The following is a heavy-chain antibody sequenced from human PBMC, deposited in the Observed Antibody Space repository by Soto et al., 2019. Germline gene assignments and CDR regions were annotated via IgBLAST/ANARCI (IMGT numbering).Heavy chain of an antibody. CDR3: ARGGGMVYVETTSRNWFDP. D-gene: IGHD2-8*01. V-gene: IGHV1-18*01. J-gene: IGHJ5*02. Sequence: ASVKVSCKASGYTFTSYGISWVRQAPGQGLEWMGWISAYNGNTNYAQKLQGRVTMTTDTSTSTAYMELRSPRSDDTAVYYCARGGGMVYVETTSRNWFDPWGQGTLVNVSS. CDR1: GYTFTSYG. CDR2: ISAYNGNT.